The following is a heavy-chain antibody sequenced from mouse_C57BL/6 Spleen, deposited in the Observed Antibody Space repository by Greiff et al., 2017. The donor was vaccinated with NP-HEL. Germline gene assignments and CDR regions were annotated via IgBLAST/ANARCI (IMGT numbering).Heavy chain of an antibody. V-gene: IGHV1-69*01. J-gene: IGHJ2*01. Sequence: QVQLQQSGAELVMPGASVKLSCKASGYTFTSYWMHWVKQRPGQGLEWIGEIDPSDSYTNYNQKFKGKSTLTVDKSSSTAYMQLSSLTSEDSAVYYCARIGSQYYFDYWGQGTTLTVSS. CDR3: ARIGSQYYFDY. CDR1: GYTFTSYW. D-gene: IGHD1-1*01. CDR2: IDPSDSYT.